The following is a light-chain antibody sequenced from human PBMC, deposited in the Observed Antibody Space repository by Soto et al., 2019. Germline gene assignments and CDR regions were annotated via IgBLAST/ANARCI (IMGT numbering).Light chain of an antibody. CDR1: NIGSKS. J-gene: IGLJ2*01. V-gene: IGLV3-21*02. CDR3: HVWDISGDQVV. CDR2: ADS. Sequence: SYELTQPPSVSVAPGQTATFTCGADNIGSKSVHWYQKKPGQAPLLVVFADSDRPPGIPARFSASNSGNTAILTISMVEDGDEADYYCHVWDISGDQVVFGGGTKLTVL.